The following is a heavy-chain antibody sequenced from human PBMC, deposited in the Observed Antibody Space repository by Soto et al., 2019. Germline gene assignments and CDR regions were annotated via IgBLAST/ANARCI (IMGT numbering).Heavy chain of an antibody. CDR2: IIPIFGTT. V-gene: IGHV1-69*13. CDR1: GGTFSSYA. J-gene: IGHJ6*02. Sequence: ASVKVSCKASGGTFSSYAISWVRQAPGQGLEWMGGIIPIFGTTNYAQKFQGRVTITADESTSTAYMELSSLRSEDTAVYYCARVVGATNLYYYYGMDVWGQVTTVTVAS. CDR3: ARVVGATNLYYYYGMDV. D-gene: IGHD1-26*01.